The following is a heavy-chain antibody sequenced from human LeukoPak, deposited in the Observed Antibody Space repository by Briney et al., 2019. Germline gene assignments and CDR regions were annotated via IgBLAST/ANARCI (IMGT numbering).Heavy chain of an antibody. Sequence: SQTLSLTCTVSGGSISSGSYYWSWIRQPAGKGLEWLGRIYTSGSTNYNPSLKSRVTISVDTSKNQFSLKLSSVTAADTAVYYCARGGIVVVSGEWFDPWGQGTLVTVSS. V-gene: IGHV4-61*02. J-gene: IGHJ5*02. D-gene: IGHD2-2*01. CDR1: GGSISSGSYY. CDR3: ARGGIVVVSGEWFDP. CDR2: IYTSGST.